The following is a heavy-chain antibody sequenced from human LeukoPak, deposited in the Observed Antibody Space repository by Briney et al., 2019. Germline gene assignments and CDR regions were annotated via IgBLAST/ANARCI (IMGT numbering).Heavy chain of an antibody. CDR1: GYTFTRHG. D-gene: IGHD2-2*01. Sequence: ASVKVSCKASGYTFTRHGISWVRQAPGQGLEWMGWINAYNGNTNYAQKLQGRVTMTTDTSTSTVYMEPRSLRSDDTAVYYCARVGGDTVVEYYYMDVWGKGTTVTVSS. J-gene: IGHJ6*03. V-gene: IGHV1-18*01. CDR2: INAYNGNT. CDR3: ARVGGDTVVEYYYMDV.